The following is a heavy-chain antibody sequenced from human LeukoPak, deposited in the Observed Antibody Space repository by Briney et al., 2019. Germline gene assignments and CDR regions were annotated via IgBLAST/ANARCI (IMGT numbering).Heavy chain of an antibody. CDR2: INPTIGGT. V-gene: IGHV1-2*02. CDR3: ARGGSTDSIHSCGGNCYFLDY. Sequence: ASVKVSCKASGYTFTGNHMHWVRQAPGQGLEWMGWINPTIGGTNYAQKFQGRVIMTRDTSISTAYMELSRLGSDDTAVYYCARGGSTDSIHSCGGNCYFLDYWGQGTLVTVTS. CDR1: GYTFTGNH. J-gene: IGHJ4*02. D-gene: IGHD2-21*02.